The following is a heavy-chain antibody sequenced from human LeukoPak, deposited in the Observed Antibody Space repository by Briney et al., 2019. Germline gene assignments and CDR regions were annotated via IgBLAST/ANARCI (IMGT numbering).Heavy chain of an antibody. D-gene: IGHD3-22*01. V-gene: IGHV3-30*02. J-gene: IGHJ4*02. CDR1: GFTFSSYG. CDR2: IRYDGSNK. CDR3: AKAPPGYDSSGHYYLDLDY. Sequence: PGGSLRLSCAASGFTFSSYGMHWVRQAPGKGLEWVAFIRYDGSNKYYADSVKGRFTISRDNSKNTLYLQMNSLRAEDTAVYYCAKAPPGYDSSGHYYLDLDYWGQGTLVTVSS.